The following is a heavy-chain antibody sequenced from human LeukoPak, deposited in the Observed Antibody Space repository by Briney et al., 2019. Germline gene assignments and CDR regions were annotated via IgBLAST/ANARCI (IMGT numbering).Heavy chain of an antibody. Sequence: GGSLRLSCAASGFTFSSYSMNWVRQAPGKGLEWVSYISSSSSTKYYADSVKGRFTISSDNAKNSLYLQMNSLKTEDTAVYYCTTDETPRSTVTYYDFWSGYDYYFDYWGQGTLVTVSS. D-gene: IGHD3-3*01. CDR1: GFTFSSYS. CDR2: ISSSSSTK. V-gene: IGHV3-48*01. J-gene: IGHJ4*02. CDR3: TTDETPRSTVTYYDFWSGYDYYFDY.